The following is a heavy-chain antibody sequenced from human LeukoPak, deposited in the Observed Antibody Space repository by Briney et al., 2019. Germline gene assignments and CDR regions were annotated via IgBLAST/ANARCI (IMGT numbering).Heavy chain of an antibody. Sequence: GGSLRLSCAASGFTFSSYAMSWVRQAPGKGLEWVSAISGSGGSTYYADSVKGRFTISRDNSKNTLYLQMNSLRAEDTAVYYCAKDSGSYYQSSVAFDIWAKGQWSPSLQ. V-gene: IGHV3-23*01. D-gene: IGHD1-26*01. CDR1: GFTFSSYA. J-gene: IGHJ3*02. CDR3: AKDSGSYYQSSVAFDI. CDR2: ISGSGGST.